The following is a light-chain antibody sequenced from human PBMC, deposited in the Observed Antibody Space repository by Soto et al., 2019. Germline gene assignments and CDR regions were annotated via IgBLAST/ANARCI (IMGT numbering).Light chain of an antibody. CDR3: QQYNTYSYT. J-gene: IGKJ2*01. CDR1: QSVSSW. Sequence: DIQMTQSPSTLSASVGDRVTITCRASQSVSSWLAWYQQKPGKAPKLLIYGASTLESGVPSRFSGSGSGTDFILTISSLQPDDFATYYCQQYNTYSYTFGKGTKLEIK. CDR2: GAS. V-gene: IGKV1-5*01.